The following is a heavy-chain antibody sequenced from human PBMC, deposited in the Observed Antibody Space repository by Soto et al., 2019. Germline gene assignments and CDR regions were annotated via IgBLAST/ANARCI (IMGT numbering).Heavy chain of an antibody. J-gene: IGHJ3*01. CDR1: GGSISNYN. V-gene: IGHV4-4*07. D-gene: IGHD2-2*01. Sequence: PSETLSLTCTVSGGSISNYNWNWIRQSAGKGLEWIGRIYSSGTTYYKSSLKSRVTMSVDTVSNQISLKLYSVTAADTAMYYCARERTYQLSGDDALDVWGLGTMATVSS. CDR3: ARERTYQLSGDDALDV. CDR2: IYSSGTT.